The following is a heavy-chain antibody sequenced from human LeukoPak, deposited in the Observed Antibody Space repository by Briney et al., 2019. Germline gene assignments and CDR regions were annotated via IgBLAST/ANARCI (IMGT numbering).Heavy chain of an antibody. CDR1: GFTFSSYS. CDR2: ISSSSSYI. Sequence: AGSLRLSCAASGFTFSSYSMNWVRQAPGKGLELVSSISSSSSYIYYADSVKGRFIISRDNAKNSLYLQMNSLRAEDTAVYYCARDSVLYAKNWFDPWGQGTRVTVSS. CDR3: ARDSVLYAKNWFDP. D-gene: IGHD2-8*02. V-gene: IGHV3-21*01. J-gene: IGHJ5*02.